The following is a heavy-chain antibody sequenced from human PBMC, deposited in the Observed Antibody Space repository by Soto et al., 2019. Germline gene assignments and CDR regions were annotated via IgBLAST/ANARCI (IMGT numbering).Heavy chain of an antibody. CDR1: GGSINSGDYY. CDR2: IYYSGST. Sequence: PSETLSLTCSVSGGSINSGDYYWSWIRQSPGKCLEWIGYIYYSGSTYYNPSLKSRSTISIDTSKNQFFLDVDSVTAADTAVYYCARLYTGYEAFDYWGQGTLVTVSS. V-gene: IGHV4-30-4*01. D-gene: IGHD5-12*01. J-gene: IGHJ4*02. CDR3: ARLYTGYEAFDY.